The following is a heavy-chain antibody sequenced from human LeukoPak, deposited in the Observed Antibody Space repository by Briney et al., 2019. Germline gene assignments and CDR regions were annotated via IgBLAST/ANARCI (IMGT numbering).Heavy chain of an antibody. J-gene: IGHJ4*02. CDR2: IIPIFGTA. Sequence: ASVKVSCKASGGTFSSYAISWVRQAPGQGLEWMGGIIPIFGTANYAQKFQGRVTITTDESTSTAYMELSSLRSEDTAVYYCARRRDNWGSSDFDYWGQGTLVTVSS. D-gene: IGHD7-27*01. CDR1: GGTFSSYA. V-gene: IGHV1-69*05. CDR3: ARRRDNWGSSDFDY.